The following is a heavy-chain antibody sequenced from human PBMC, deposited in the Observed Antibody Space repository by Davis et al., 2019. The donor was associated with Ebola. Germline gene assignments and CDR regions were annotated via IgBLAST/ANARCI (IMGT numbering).Heavy chain of an antibody. CDR1: GYTFTSYG. Sequence: ASVKVSCKASGYTFTSYGISWVRQAPGQGLEWMGWISSYNGNTNYAQKLQGRVTMTTDTSTSTVYMELRSLRSDDTAVYYCARVRFNTFYWFEYWGQGTLVAVSS. D-gene: IGHD2/OR15-2a*01. CDR2: ISSYNGNT. J-gene: IGHJ4*02. CDR3: ARVRFNTFYWFEY. V-gene: IGHV1-18*04.